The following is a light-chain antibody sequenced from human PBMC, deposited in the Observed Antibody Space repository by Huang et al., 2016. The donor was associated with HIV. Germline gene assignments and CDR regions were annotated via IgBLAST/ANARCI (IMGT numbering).Light chain of an antibody. Sequence: ELVMTQSPATLSVSPGERATLSCRASQSVSSNLAWYQQKPGQAPRLLIYGAYARATGIPARFSGSRSGTEFTLTISSLQSEDFAVYYCQQYNNWPRTFGQGTKVEIK. V-gene: IGKV3-15*01. CDR1: QSVSSN. CDR2: GAY. CDR3: QQYNNWPRT. J-gene: IGKJ1*01.